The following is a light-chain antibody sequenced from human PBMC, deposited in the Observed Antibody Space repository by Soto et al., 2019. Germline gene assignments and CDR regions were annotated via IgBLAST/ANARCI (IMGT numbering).Light chain of an antibody. CDR3: SSYTSSTTYV. CDR1: SSDVGGYNY. CDR2: DVS. J-gene: IGLJ1*01. V-gene: IGLV2-14*01. Sequence: QSALTQPASVSGSPGQSITISCTGSSSDVGGYNYVSWYLQRPGKAPKLMIYDVSNRPSGVSNRFSGSKSGNTASLTISGLQAEDEADYYCSSYTSSTTYVFGTGTKVTVL.